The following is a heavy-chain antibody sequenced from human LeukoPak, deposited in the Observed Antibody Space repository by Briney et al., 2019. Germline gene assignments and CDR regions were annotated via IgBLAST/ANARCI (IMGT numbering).Heavy chain of an antibody. D-gene: IGHD2-15*01. CDR3: ARGSPLPFDY. J-gene: IGHJ4*02. V-gene: IGHV4-30-4*08. CDR2: MFNSGNT. CDR1: GGSVSSRDYY. Sequence: SQTLSLTCTVSGGSVSSRDYYWTWIRQPPGKGLEWIGYMFNSGNTYYNPSLKSRLTISIDTSKNQFSLKLSSVTAADTAVYYCARGSPLPFDYWGQGTLVTVSS.